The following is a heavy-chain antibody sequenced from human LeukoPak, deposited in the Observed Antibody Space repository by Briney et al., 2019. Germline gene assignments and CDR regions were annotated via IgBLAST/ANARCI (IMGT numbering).Heavy chain of an antibody. D-gene: IGHD2/OR15-2a*01. J-gene: IGHJ2*01. CDR2: IYYSGST. CDR1: GGSITTSSYY. CDR3: ARAFRARYFDL. V-gene: IGHV4-39*01. Sequence: PSETLSLTCTVSGGSITTSSYYWGWSRQPPGKGLEWIGIIYYSGSTYYNPSLKGRVTISVDTSKNQFSLKLSSVTAADTAVYYCARAFRARYFDLWGRGTLVTVSS.